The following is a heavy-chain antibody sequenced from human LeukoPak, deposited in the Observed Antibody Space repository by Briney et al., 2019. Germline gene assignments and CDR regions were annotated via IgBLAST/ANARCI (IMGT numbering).Heavy chain of an antibody. J-gene: IGHJ5*02. D-gene: IGHD4-17*01. CDR1: GGSFSNYY. V-gene: IGHV4-34*01. CDR2: INHSGST. Sequence: SETLSLTCAVYGGSFSNYYWSWIRQPPGKGLEWIGEINHSGSTNYNPFLKSRVTISVDTSKNQFSLKLSSVTAADTAVYYCAASTVTTYFFDPWGQGTLVTVSS. CDR3: AASTVTTYFFDP.